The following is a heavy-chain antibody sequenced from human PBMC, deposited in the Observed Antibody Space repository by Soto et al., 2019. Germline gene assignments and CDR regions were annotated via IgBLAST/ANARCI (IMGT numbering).Heavy chain of an antibody. CDR1: GFTFSSYS. D-gene: IGHD2-15*01. J-gene: IGHJ1*01. CDR2: ISGSGGST. V-gene: IGHV3-23*01. Sequence: GESLRLSCVASGFTFSSYSMSWVRQAPGKGLEWVSVISGSGGSTYFADSVKGRFTISRDNSKKTLYLQMNSLRVEDTAVYYCAKGYCSGGSCYWGYFQDWGQGT. CDR3: AKGYCSGGSCYWGYFQD.